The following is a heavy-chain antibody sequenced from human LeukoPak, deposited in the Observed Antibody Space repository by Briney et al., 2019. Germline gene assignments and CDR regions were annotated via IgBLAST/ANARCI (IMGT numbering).Heavy chain of an antibody. V-gene: IGHV1-24*01. J-gene: IGHJ1*01. CDR2: FDPEDGET. Sequence: ASVKVSCKVSGYTLTELSMHWVRQAPGKGLERMGGFDPEDGETIYAQKFQGRATMTEDTSTDTAYMELSSLRSEDTAVYYCATVRQWLVRGYFQHWGQGTLVTVSS. CDR1: GYTLTELS. D-gene: IGHD6-19*01. CDR3: ATVRQWLVRGYFQH.